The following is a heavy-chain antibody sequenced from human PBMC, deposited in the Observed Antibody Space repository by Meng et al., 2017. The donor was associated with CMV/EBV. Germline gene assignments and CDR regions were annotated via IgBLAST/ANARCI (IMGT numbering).Heavy chain of an antibody. CDR2: IWYDGSNK. CDR1: GFTFSSYG. V-gene: IGHV3-33*01. J-gene: IGHJ4*02. Sequence: GESLKISCAASGFTFSSYGMHWVRQAPGKGLEWVAVIWYDGSNKYYADSVKGRFTVSRDNSKNTLYLQVNSLRAEDTAVYYCARDGLDIVATISGDYFDYWGQGTLVTVSS. CDR3: ARDGLDIVATISGDYFDY. D-gene: IGHD5-12*01.